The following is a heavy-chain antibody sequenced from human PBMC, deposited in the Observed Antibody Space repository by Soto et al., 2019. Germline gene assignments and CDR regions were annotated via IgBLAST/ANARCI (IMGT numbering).Heavy chain of an antibody. CDR1: GFTFSDYY. D-gene: IGHD2-2*01. Sequence: QVQLVESGGGLVKPGGSLRLSCAASGFTFSDYYMSWIRQAPGKGLEWVSDISSSGSTIYYADSVKGRSTISRDNAKNSLYLQMNSLRAEDTAVYYCARAAEDVVVPAAMYGSAYYYMDVWGKGTTVTVSS. J-gene: IGHJ6*03. CDR2: ISSSGSTI. CDR3: ARAAEDVVVPAAMYGSAYYYMDV. V-gene: IGHV3-11*01.